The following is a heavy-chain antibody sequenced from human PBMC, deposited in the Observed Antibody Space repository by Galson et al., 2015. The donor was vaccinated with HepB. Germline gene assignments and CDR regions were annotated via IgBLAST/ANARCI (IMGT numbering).Heavy chain of an antibody. CDR2: IWYDGSNK. V-gene: IGHV3-33*01. J-gene: IGHJ4*02. CDR3: ARERFDGFDY. Sequence: SLRLSCAASGLTFSSYGMHWVRQAPGKGLEWVAVIWYDGSNKFYADSVKGRFTISRDNSKNMLYLQMSSLRAEDTAVYYCARERFDGFDYWGQGTLVTVSS. CDR1: GLTFSSYG.